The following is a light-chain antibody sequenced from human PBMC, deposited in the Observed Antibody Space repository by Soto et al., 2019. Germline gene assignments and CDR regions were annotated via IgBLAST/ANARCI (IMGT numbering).Light chain of an antibody. CDR2: DAS. Sequence: EIVLTQSPATLSLSPGERATLSCRASQSVSSYLAWYQQKPGQAPRLLIYDASNRATGIPARFSGSGSGTDFTLTISSLEPEDFAVYYCQHYNYWPYTFGQGTKVEIK. CDR3: QHYNYWPYT. CDR1: QSVSSY. J-gene: IGKJ2*01. V-gene: IGKV3-11*01.